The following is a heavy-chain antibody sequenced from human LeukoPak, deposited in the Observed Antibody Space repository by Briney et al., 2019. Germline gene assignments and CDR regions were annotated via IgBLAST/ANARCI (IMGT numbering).Heavy chain of an antibody. CDR1: GFTFSSYS. V-gene: IGHV3-49*03. Sequence: QSGGSLRLSCAASGFTFSSYSMNWFRQAPGKGLEWVGFIRSKGYGGTTEYAASVKGRFTISRDDSKSIAYLQMNSLKTEDTAVYYCTRDVIAWGFGERYYYYYGMDVWGQGTTVTVSS. J-gene: IGHJ6*02. CDR3: TRDVIAWGFGERYYYYYGMDV. CDR2: IRSKGYGGTT. D-gene: IGHD3-10*01.